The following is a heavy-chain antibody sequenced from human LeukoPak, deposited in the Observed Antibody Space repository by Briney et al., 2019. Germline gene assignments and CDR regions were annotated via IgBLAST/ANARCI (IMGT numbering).Heavy chain of an antibody. J-gene: IGHJ4*02. CDR2: INHSGST. CDR3: ARGIRYFDWLLLGYYFDY. V-gene: IGHV4-34*01. D-gene: IGHD3-9*01. CDR1: GGSFSGYY. Sequence: SETLSLTCAVYGGSFSGYYWSWIRQPPGKGLEWIGEINHSGSTNYNPSLTSRVTISVDTSKNQFSLKLSSVTAADTAVYYCARGIRYFDWLLLGYYFDYWGQGTLVTVSS.